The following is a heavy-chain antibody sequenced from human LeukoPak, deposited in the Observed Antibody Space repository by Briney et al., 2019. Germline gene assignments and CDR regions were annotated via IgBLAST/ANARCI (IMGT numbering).Heavy chain of an antibody. CDR1: GYTFTGYY. V-gene: IGHV1-46*04. CDR3: AREESGGYFDY. D-gene: IGHD2-8*02. J-gene: IGHJ4*02. CDR2: INPTGTST. Sequence: ASAKVSCKASGYTFTGYYMHWVRQAPGQGLEWMGLINPTGTSTNYAQKLRGRVTMTRDTSATTVYMELSSLRSEDTAVYYCAREESGGYFDYWGQGTLVTVSS.